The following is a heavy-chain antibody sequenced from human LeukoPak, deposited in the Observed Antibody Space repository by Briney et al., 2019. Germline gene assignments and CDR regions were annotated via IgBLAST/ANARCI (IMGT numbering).Heavy chain of an antibody. J-gene: IGHJ4*02. V-gene: IGHV3-23*01. D-gene: IGHD2-21*02. CDR3: AKSVKVTYVDY. CDR1: GFTFSNFA. Sequence: AGGSLRLSCAASGFTFSNFAMSWVRQAPGKGLEWVSYISGSSGTTYYVDSVKGRFTISRDNTKNTLYLQMNSLRAEDTAVYYCAKSVKVTYVDYWGQGTLVTVSS. CDR2: ISGSSGTT.